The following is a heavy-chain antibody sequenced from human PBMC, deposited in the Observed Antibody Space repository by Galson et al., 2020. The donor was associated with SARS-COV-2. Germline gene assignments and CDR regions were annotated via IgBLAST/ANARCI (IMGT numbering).Heavy chain of an antibody. V-gene: IGHV1-69*05. CDR1: GGTFSSYA. D-gene: IGHD3-22*01. CDR2: IIPIFGTA. Sequence: ASVKVPCKASGGTFSSYAISWVRPAPGQGREWIGGIIPIFGTANYAQKFQGRVTITTDESTSTAYMELSSLRSEDTAVYYCARVAYDSSGYINYLPYMWFDPWGQGTLVTVSS. J-gene: IGHJ5*02. CDR3: ARVAYDSSGYINYLPYMWFDP.